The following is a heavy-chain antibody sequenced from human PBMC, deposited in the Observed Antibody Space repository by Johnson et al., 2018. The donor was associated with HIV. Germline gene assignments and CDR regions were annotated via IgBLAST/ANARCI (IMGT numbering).Heavy chain of an antibody. J-gene: IGHJ3*02. CDR1: GFTFSSYW. CDR2: IHQDGSAK. V-gene: IGHV3-7*01. D-gene: IGHD2-8*01. CDR3: VSDRGCFAFDM. Sequence: VQLVESGGGLVQPGGSLRLSCAASGFTFSSYWMTWVRQAPGKGLEWVANIHQDGSAKYYLDSVKGRFAISRDNAKNSLYLQINSLRVEDTAVYYCVSDRGCFAFDMWGQGTMVTVSS.